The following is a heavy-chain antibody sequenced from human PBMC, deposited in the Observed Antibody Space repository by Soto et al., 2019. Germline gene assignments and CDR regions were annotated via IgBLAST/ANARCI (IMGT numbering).Heavy chain of an antibody. Sequence: EVQLLESGGGLVQPGGSLRLSCAASGFTFSTYAMHWVRQAPGKGLEWVSSVSSSGRSPFYAGSVEGRFIIYRDNSKNTLYVQMNSLRAEDTALYYCAKGSRWVGMGVAFGMDVWGQGTTVTVSS. CDR1: GFTFSTYA. V-gene: IGHV3-23*01. D-gene: IGHD3-10*01. CDR2: VSSSGRSP. J-gene: IGHJ6*02. CDR3: AKGSRWVGMGVAFGMDV.